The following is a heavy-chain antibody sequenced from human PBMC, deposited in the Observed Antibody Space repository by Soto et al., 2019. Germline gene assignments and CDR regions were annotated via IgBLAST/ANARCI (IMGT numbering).Heavy chain of an antibody. J-gene: IGHJ5*02. D-gene: IGHD3-9*01. CDR3: ARGVLRNYDILTGYYSPDWFDP. CDR2: INPNSGGT. V-gene: IGHV1-2*04. Sequence: QGLEWMGWINPNSGGTNYAQKFQGWVTMTRDTSISTAYMELSRLRSDDTAVYYCARGVLRNYDILTGYYSPDWFDPWGQGTLVPVSS.